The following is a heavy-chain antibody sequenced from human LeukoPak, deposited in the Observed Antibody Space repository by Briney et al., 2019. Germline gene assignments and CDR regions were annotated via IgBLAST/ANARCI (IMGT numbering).Heavy chain of an antibody. Sequence: PGGSLRLSCAASGFTFYNYAMSWVRQAPGKGLEWVSGISGSGGSTFYAESVKGRFTISRDDSKLYLQMNSLRAEDTAVYYCAKRGVQQWLVDWYFDYWGQGTLVTASS. CDR3: AKRGVQQWLVDWYFDY. CDR1: GFTFYNYA. J-gene: IGHJ4*02. V-gene: IGHV3-23*01. CDR2: ISGSGGST. D-gene: IGHD6-19*01.